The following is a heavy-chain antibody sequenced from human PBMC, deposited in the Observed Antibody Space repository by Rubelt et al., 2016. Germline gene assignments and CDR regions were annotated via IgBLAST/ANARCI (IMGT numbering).Heavy chain of an antibody. CDR2: IVYSGDSQ. Sequence: KPGGSLKLSCAASGFTFTTAGMTWIRQAPGKGLEWVSTIVYSGDSQYYADSVKGRFTISRDYTRNSLFLQMNSLRADDTAIYYCARDGSEWSRDYWGQGTLVTVSS. D-gene: IGHD3-3*01. V-gene: IGHV3-21*01. CDR1: GFTFTTAG. J-gene: IGHJ4*02. CDR3: ARDGSEWSRDY.